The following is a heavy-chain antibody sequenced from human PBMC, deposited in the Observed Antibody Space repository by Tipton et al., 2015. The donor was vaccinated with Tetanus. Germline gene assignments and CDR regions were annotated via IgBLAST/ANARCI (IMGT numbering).Heavy chain of an antibody. CDR2: ISSRSSYI. CDR1: GFTFSDYS. Sequence: SLRLSCAGSGFTFSDYSMTWVRQAPGKGLKWISSISSRSSYIYYADSVKGRFTISRDDAKNSLYLQLNSVRDEDSAVYYCAREGDSSGYYRSPTDAFDVWGQGTMVIVPS. D-gene: IGHD3-22*01. V-gene: IGHV3-21*06. J-gene: IGHJ3*01. CDR3: AREGDSSGYYRSPTDAFDV.